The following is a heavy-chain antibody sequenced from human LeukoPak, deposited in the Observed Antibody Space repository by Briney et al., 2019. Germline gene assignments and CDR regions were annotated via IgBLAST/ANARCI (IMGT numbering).Heavy chain of an antibody. V-gene: IGHV3-30*02. D-gene: IGHD1-7*01. J-gene: IGHJ4*02. Sequence: GGSLRLSCAASGFTFSSYGMHWVRQAPGKGLEWVASIRYDGSNKYYADSVKGRFTISRDNSKNTLYLQMNSLRAEDTAVYYCAKGPPSGNWNYENYFDYWGQGTLVTVSS. CDR3: AKGPPSGNWNYENYFDY. CDR2: IRYDGSNK. CDR1: GFTFSSYG.